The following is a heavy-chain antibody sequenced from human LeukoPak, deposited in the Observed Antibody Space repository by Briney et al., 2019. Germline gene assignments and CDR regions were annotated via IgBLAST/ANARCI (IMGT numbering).Heavy chain of an antibody. Sequence: GKSLRLSCAASGFTVSSNYMSWVRQAPGKGLEWVSVIYAGGSTYYADSVKGGFTIPRDNSKNTLYLQMNSLRAEDTAVYYCAHVVRGVIHWFDPWGQGTLVTVSS. V-gene: IGHV3-53*01. D-gene: IGHD3-10*01. CDR2: IYAGGST. J-gene: IGHJ5*02. CDR3: AHVVRGVIHWFDP. CDR1: GFTVSSNY.